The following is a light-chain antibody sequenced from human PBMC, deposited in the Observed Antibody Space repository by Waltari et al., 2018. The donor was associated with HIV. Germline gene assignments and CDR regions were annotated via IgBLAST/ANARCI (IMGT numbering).Light chain of an antibody. CDR2: KNT. J-gene: IGLJ1*01. CDR1: ASPKPY. CDR3: LSADSSGTYV. Sequence: SSELTQPPSVSVSPGQTARITCSGDASPKPYTYWFQQKPGQAPLVVIHKNTERPSGIPERFSASRSGTTVTLTISGVQTDDEADYYCLSADSSGTYVFGPGTTVTVL. V-gene: IGLV3-25*03.